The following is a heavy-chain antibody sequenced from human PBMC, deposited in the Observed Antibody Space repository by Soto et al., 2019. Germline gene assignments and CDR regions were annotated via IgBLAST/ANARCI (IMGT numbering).Heavy chain of an antibody. CDR1: VFTFSSYE. V-gene: IGHV3-48*03. D-gene: IGHD6-13*01. CDR3: ARDKEAGSFFHYYYGMDV. Sequence: WGSLILSCAPSVFTFSSYEMNWVRQAPGKGLEWVSYISSTGSTIYYADSVKGRFTISIDNAKNSLYLQMDSLRAEDTAVYYCARDKEAGSFFHYYYGMDVWGQGTTVTVSS. J-gene: IGHJ6*01. CDR2: ISSTGSTI.